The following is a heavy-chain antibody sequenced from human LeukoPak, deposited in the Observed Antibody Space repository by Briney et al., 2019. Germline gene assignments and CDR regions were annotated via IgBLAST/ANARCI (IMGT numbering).Heavy chain of an antibody. CDR1: GFTFSSYA. J-gene: IGHJ4*02. V-gene: IGHV3-30-3*01. D-gene: IGHD3-10*01. CDR3: ARSLSDSGPGWGRPLDY. Sequence: HPGGSLRLSCAASGFTFSSYAMHWVRQAPGKGLEWVAVISYDGSNKYYADSVKGRFTISRDNSKNTLYLQMNSLRAEDTAVYYCARSLSDSGPGWGRPLDYWGQGTLVTASS. CDR2: ISYDGSNK.